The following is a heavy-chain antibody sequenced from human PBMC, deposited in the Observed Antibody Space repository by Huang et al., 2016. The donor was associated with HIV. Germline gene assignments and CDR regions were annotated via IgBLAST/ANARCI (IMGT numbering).Heavy chain of an antibody. CDR1: GFSLTTSGVG. V-gene: IGHV2-5*02. Sequence: QITLKESGPTLVKPTQTLTLTCTFSGFSLTTSGVGVGWIRQPPGKALEWLALIYWDDDKRYSPSLKTRLTITKDTSKNQVVLTMTNMDPVDTATYYCTHNVGPPALPYWGQGTPVTVSS. CDR2: IYWDDDK. CDR3: THNVGPPALPY. J-gene: IGHJ4*02.